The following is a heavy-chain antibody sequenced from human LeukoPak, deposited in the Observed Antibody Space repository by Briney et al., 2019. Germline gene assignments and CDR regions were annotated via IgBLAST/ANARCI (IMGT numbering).Heavy chain of an antibody. V-gene: IGHV1-2*02. D-gene: IGHD2-2*02. J-gene: IGHJ6*03. CDR1: GYTFTGYY. CDR3: ARVVPAAISGPYYYYYYYMDV. CDR2: INPNSGGT. Sequence: ASVKVSCKASGYTFTGYYMHWVRQAPGQGLEWMGWINPNSGGTNYAQKFQDRVTMTRDTSISTAYMELSRLRSDDTAVYYCARVVPAAISGPYYYYYYYMDVWGKGTTVTVSS.